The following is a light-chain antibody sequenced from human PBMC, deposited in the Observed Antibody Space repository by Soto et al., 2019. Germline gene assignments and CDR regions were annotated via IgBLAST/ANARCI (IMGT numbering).Light chain of an antibody. V-gene: IGKV3-20*01. J-gene: IGKJ4*01. CDR1: QSVSNN. Sequence: EIVMTQSPATLSVSPGEKATLSCRASQSVSNNLAWFQQKPGQPPRLLLYRTFSRATGIPDRFSGSGSGTDFTLTISRLEPEDFAVYFCQQFSSSPLTFGGGTKVDIK. CDR2: RTF. CDR3: QQFSSSPLT.